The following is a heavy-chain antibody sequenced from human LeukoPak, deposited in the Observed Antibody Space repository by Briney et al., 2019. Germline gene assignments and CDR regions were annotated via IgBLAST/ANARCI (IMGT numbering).Heavy chain of an antibody. Sequence: GGSLRLSCAASGFIFSNAWMNWVRQAPGKGLEWVGRIKSKPAGETTTYAAPVKGRFTISRDDSRNTVYLQMNSLKTEDTAVYYCATCGGDCFFNYWGQGTLATVSS. D-gene: IGHD2-21*02. CDR3: ATCGGDCFFNY. J-gene: IGHJ4*02. CDR1: GFIFSNAW. V-gene: IGHV3-15*01. CDR2: IKSKPAGETT.